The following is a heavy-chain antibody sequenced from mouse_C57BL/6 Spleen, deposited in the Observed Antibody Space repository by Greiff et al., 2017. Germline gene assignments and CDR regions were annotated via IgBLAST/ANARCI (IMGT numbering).Heavy chain of an antibody. V-gene: IGHV5-4*01. CDR1: GFTFSSYA. J-gene: IGHJ2*01. D-gene: IGHD4-1*01. CDR3: ARGETGPYYFDY. Sequence: DVHLVESGGGLVKPGGSLKLSCAASGFTFSSYAMSWVRQTPEKRLEWVATISDGGSYTYYPDNVKGRFTISRDNAKNNLYLQMSHLKSEDTAMYYCARGETGPYYFDYWGQGTTLTVSS. CDR2: ISDGGSYT.